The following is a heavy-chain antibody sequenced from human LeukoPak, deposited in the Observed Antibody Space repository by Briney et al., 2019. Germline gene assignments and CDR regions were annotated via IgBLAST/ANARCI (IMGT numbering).Heavy chain of an antibody. CDR3: ARVYSGNYYGSGSYYNALDY. CDR2: IIPFLGIA. CDR1: GGTFSSYA. D-gene: IGHD3-10*01. J-gene: IGHJ4*02. Sequence: SVKVSCKASGGTFSSYAISWVRQAPGQGLEWMGRIIPFLGIANYAQKFQGRVTITADKSTSTAYMELSSLRSEDTAVYYCARVYSGNYYGSGSYYNALDYWGQGTLVTVSS. V-gene: IGHV1-69*04.